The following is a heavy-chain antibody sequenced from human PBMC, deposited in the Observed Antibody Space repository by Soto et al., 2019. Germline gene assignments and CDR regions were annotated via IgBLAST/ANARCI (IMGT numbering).Heavy chain of an antibody. V-gene: IGHV1-69*13. Sequence: SVKVSCKASGGTFSSYAISWVRQAPGQGLEWMGGIIPIFGTANYAQKFQGRVTITADESTSTAYMELSSLRSEDTAVYYCARGDRYSYGYGPYYGMDVWGQGTTVTVSS. D-gene: IGHD5-18*01. CDR3: ARGDRYSYGYGPYYGMDV. CDR2: IIPIFGTA. CDR1: GGTFSSYA. J-gene: IGHJ6*02.